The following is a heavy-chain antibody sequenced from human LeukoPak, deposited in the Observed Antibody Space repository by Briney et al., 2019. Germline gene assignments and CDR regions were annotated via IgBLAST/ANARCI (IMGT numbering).Heavy chain of an antibody. Sequence: GGSLRLSCAASGFTFSGHYMDWVRQAPGKGLEWVGRIRNKANTYTTVYAASVKGRFTISRDNAKNTLYLQMNSLRAEDTAVYYCARAATTYYYDTSGYYWGQGTLVTVSS. CDR3: ARAATTYYYDTSGYY. CDR2: IRNKANTYTT. J-gene: IGHJ4*02. D-gene: IGHD3-22*01. CDR1: GFTFSGHY. V-gene: IGHV3-72*01.